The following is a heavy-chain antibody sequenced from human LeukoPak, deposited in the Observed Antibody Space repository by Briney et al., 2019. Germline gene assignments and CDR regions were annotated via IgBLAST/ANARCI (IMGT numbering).Heavy chain of an antibody. CDR2: INQDGSEK. J-gene: IGHJ4*02. CDR1: GFTVSSNS. V-gene: IGHV3-7*01. CDR3: ARGGSYPDY. D-gene: IGHD5-18*01. Sequence: PGGSLRLSCTVSGFTVSSNSMTWVRQAPGKGLEWVATINQDGSEKYSVDSVKGRFTISRDNAKNSLYLQVNSLRAEDTAVYYCARGGSYPDYWGQGTLVTVSS.